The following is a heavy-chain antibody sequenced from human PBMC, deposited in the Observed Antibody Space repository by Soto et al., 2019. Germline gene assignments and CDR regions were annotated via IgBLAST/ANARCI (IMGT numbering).Heavy chain of an antibody. CDR1: DDFISSYY. Sequence: PSEPLSLTCTVSDDFISSYYWNWIRQRAGKGLEWIGRVSTNEATNYNPSLESRVTMSVDTSKNQFSLKLTSVTAADTAVYFCARADYEILTGSYAMDVWGQGTTVTVSS. CDR2: VSTNEAT. CDR3: ARADYEILTGSYAMDV. V-gene: IGHV4-4*07. D-gene: IGHD3-9*01. J-gene: IGHJ6*02.